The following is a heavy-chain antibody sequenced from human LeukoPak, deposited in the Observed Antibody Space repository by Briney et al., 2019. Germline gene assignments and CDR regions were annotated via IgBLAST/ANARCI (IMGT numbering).Heavy chain of an antibody. Sequence: PGGSLRLSCAASGFTFSNFAMSWVRQAPGKGLECVSLISANGGATYYADSVKGRFTISRDNSKSTLYLQMNSLRADDTAVYYCARGPYSSSWYGVAGSYYYYGMDVWGQGTTVTVSS. CDR2: ISANGGAT. J-gene: IGHJ6*02. V-gene: IGHV3-23*01. D-gene: IGHD6-13*01. CDR1: GFTFSNFA. CDR3: ARGPYSSSWYGVAGSYYYYGMDV.